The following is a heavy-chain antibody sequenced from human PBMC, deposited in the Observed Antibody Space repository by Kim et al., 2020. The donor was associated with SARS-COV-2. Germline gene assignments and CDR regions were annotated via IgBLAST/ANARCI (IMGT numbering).Heavy chain of an antibody. J-gene: IGHJ4*02. V-gene: IGHV1-18*01. Sequence: YAQKLQGRVTMTTDTSTSTAYMELRSLRSDDTAVYYCARMGLGGIRPFDYWGQGTLVTVSS. D-gene: IGHD2-15*01. CDR3: ARMGLGGIRPFDY.